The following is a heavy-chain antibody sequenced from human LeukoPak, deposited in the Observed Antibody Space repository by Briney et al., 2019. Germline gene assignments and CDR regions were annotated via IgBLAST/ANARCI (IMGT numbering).Heavy chain of an antibody. CDR1: GFTFTTYW. D-gene: IGHD5-18*01. Sequence: GGSLRLSCEASGFTFTTYWMHWVRQAPGKGLVWVSHINSDGSITSYADSVKGRFTISRDNAKNTLYLQMNSLRAEDTAVYYCARDAVDTANAVWGQGTTVTVSS. CDR2: INSDGSIT. V-gene: IGHV3-74*01. CDR3: ARDAVDTANAV. J-gene: IGHJ6*02.